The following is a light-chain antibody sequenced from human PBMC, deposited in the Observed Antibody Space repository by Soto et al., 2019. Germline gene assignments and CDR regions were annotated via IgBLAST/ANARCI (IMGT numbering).Light chain of an antibody. J-gene: IGKJ1*01. CDR2: GAS. Sequence: EIVMTQSPATLSVSHGERATLSCRASQSVSITLAWYRQKPGQAPRLLIYGASTRAAGVPDRFSGSGSGTEFTRTITRVEPDDFCVHYCHWYGTFGQGCKVDIK. V-gene: IGKV3D-15*01. CDR3: HWYGT. CDR1: QSVSIT.